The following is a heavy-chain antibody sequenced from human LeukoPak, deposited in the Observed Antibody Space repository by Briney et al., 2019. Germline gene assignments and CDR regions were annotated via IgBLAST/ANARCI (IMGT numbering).Heavy chain of an antibody. J-gene: IGHJ4*02. CDR2: ISSSSSYI. V-gene: IGHV3-21*01. Sequence: GGSLRLSCAASGFTFSSYSMNRVRQAPGKGLEWVSSISSSSSYIYYADSVKGRFTISRDNAKNSLYLQMNSLRAEDTAVYYCARDVPRRLWTRAYYFDYWGQGTLVTVSS. CDR1: GFTFSSYS. D-gene: IGHD5-18*01. CDR3: ARDVPRRLWTRAYYFDY.